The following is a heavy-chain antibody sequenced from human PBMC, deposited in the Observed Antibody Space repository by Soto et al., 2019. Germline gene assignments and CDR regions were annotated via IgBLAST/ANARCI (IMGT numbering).Heavy chain of an antibody. Sequence: PGGSLRLSCAASGFTFSSSTMHWVRQAPGKGLEWVAVISSDGGNKYYADSVKGRFTISRDNSKNTLYLQMNSLRTEDTAVYYCARDQIVGVPDYFDDWGQGTLVTVSS. CDR3: ARDQIVGVPDYFDD. CDR1: GFTFSSST. D-gene: IGHD1-26*01. J-gene: IGHJ4*02. V-gene: IGHV3-30-3*01. CDR2: ISSDGGNK.